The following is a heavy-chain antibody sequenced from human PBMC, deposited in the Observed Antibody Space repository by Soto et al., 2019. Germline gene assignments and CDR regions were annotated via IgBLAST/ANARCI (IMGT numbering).Heavy chain of an antibody. CDR3: ASSSEHSGSYYDFDY. V-gene: IGHV1-69*13. D-gene: IGHD1-26*01. CDR1: GGTFSSYA. J-gene: IGHJ4*02. Sequence: SVKVSCKASGGTFSSYAISWVRQAPGQGLEWMGGIIPIFGTANYAQKFQGRVTITADESTSTAYMELSSLRSEDTAVYYCASSSEHSGSYYDFDYWGQGTLVTVSS. CDR2: IIPIFGTA.